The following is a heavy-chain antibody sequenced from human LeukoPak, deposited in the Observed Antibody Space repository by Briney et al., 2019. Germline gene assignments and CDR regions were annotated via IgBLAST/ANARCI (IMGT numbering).Heavy chain of an antibody. CDR2: ILDDGSDK. J-gene: IGHJ3*02. CDR3: ARAVIVGAFDI. CDR1: GFTFSTYG. Sequence: QAGGSLRLSCAASGFTFSTYGMHWVRQAPGEGLEWVAFILDDGSDKYYADSVKGRFTISRDNSKNTLYVQMNSLRAEDTAVYYCARAVIVGAFDIWGQGTMVTVSS. D-gene: IGHD3-22*01. V-gene: IGHV3-30*02.